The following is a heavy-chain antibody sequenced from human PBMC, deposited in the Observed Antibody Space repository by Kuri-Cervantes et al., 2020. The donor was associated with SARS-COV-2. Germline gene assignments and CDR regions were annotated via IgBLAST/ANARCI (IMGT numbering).Heavy chain of an antibody. D-gene: IGHD6-13*01. J-gene: IGHJ4*02. Sequence: ASVKVSCKASGYTFTSYGISWVRQAPGQGLEWMGWMNPNSGNTGYAQKFQGRVTMTRNTSISTAYMELSSLRSEDTAVYYCASGGAAAGTSFDYWGQGTLVTVSS. V-gene: IGHV1-8*02. CDR3: ASGGAAAGTSFDY. CDR1: GYTFTSYG. CDR2: MNPNSGNT.